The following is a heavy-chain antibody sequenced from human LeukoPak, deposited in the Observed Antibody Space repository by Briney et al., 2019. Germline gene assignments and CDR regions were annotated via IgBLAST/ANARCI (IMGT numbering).Heavy chain of an antibody. CDR2: ISAYNGNT. J-gene: IGHJ4*02. CDR1: GYTFDNYG. D-gene: IGHD3-22*01. V-gene: IGHV1-18*01. CDR3: ARGTMIVVDPANY. Sequence: ASVKVSCKASGYTFDNYGISWVRQAPGQGLEWMGWISAYNGNTNYAQNLQGRVTMTTDTSTSTAYMELGSLRSDDTAVYYCARGTMIVVDPANYWGQGTLVTVSS.